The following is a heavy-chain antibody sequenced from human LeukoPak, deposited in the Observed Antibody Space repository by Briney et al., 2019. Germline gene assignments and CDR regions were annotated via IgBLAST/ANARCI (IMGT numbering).Heavy chain of an antibody. V-gene: IGHV5-51*01. CDR1: GYSFTSYW. Sequence: GESLKISRRGSGYSFTSYWIGWVRHMPGKGVEWMGIIHPGDSDTRYSPSFQGQATISANKSISTAYLQWSSLKASDTAMYYCARLLGDYYDTCIDYWGQGTLVTVSS. CDR2: IHPGDSDT. J-gene: IGHJ4*02. D-gene: IGHD3-22*01. CDR3: ARLLGDYYDTCIDY.